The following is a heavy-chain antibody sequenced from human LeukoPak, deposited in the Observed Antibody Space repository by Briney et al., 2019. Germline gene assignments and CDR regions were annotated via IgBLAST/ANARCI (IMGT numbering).Heavy chain of an antibody. CDR3: ARGPLWGAVTGTDY. J-gene: IGHJ4*02. Sequence: ASVKVSYKASGYTFTSYDINWVRQATGQGLEWMGWMNPNSGNTGYAQKFQGRVTMTRNTSISTAYMELSSLRSEDTAVYYCARGPLWGAVTGTDYWGQGTLVTVSS. V-gene: IGHV1-8*01. CDR2: MNPNSGNT. CDR1: GYTFTSYD. D-gene: IGHD6-19*01.